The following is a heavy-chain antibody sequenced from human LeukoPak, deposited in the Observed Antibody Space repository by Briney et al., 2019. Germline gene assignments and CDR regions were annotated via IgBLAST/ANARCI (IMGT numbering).Heavy chain of an antibody. CDR2: IYTSGST. D-gene: IGHD2-2*01. CDR3: ARDGRAWAVPAAKYYFDY. CDR1: GGSISSGSYY. V-gene: IGHV4-61*02. Sequence: SQTLSLTCTVSGGSISSGSYYWSWIRQPAGKGLEWIGRIYTSGSTNYNPSLKSRVTISVDTSKNQFSLKLSSVTAADTAVYYCARDGRAWAVPAAKYYFDYWGQGTLVTVSS. J-gene: IGHJ4*02.